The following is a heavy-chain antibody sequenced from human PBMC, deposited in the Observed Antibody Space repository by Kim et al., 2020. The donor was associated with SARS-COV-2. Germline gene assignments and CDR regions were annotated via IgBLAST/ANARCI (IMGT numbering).Heavy chain of an antibody. D-gene: IGHD3-22*01. CDR1: GGSISSSSYY. CDR2: IYYSGST. V-gene: IGHV4-39*01. Sequence: SETLSLTCTVSGGSISSSSYYWGWIRQPPGKGLEWIGSIYYSGSTYYNPSLKSRVTISVDTSKNQFSLKLSSVTAADTAVYYCATHGEGYYDSSGTGYDALDIWGQGTMVTVSS. J-gene: IGHJ3*02. CDR3: ATHGEGYYDSSGTGYDALDI.